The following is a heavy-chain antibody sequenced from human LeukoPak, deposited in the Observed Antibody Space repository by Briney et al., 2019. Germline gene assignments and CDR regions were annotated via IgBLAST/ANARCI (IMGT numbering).Heavy chain of an antibody. J-gene: IGHJ6*02. Sequence: RSSETLSLTCAVYGGSFSGYYWSWIRQPPGKGLEWIGEINHSGSTNYNPSLKSRVTISVDTSKNQFSLKLSSVTAADTAVYYCARGVSYSSSWYSPKYYYYYYGMDVWGQGTTVTVSS. CDR3: ARGVSYSSSWYSPKYYYYYYGMDV. D-gene: IGHD6-13*01. V-gene: IGHV4-34*01. CDR2: INHSGST. CDR1: GGSFSGYY.